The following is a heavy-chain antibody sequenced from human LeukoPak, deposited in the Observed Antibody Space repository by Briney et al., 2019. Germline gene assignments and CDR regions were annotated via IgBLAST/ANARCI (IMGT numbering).Heavy chain of an antibody. CDR3: ARDGGHNWGHWYFDL. D-gene: IGHD7-27*01. V-gene: IGHV1-69*04. J-gene: IGHJ2*01. CDR1: GGTFSSYA. Sequence: SVKVSCKASGGTFSSYAISWVRQAPGQGLEWMGRIIPILGIANYAQKFQGRVTITADKSTSTAYMELSSLRAEDTAVYYCARDGGHNWGHWYFDLWGRGTLVTVSS. CDR2: IIPILGIA.